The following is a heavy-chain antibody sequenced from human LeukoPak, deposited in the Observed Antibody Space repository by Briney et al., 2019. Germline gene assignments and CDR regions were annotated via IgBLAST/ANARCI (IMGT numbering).Heavy chain of an antibody. J-gene: IGHJ6*02. D-gene: IGHD3-3*01. V-gene: IGHV1-2*02. Sequence: ASVKVSCKASGYTFTGYYMHWVRQAPGQGLEWMGWINPNSGGTNYAQKLQGRVTLTTDTSTSTAYMELRSLRSDDTAVYYCAREPTHYDFWSGYSDSGMDVWGQGTTVTVSS. CDR1: GYTFTGYY. CDR3: AREPTHYDFWSGYSDSGMDV. CDR2: INPNSGGT.